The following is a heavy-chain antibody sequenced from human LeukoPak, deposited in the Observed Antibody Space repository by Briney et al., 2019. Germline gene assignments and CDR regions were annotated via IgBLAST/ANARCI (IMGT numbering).Heavy chain of an antibody. CDR2: MNPNSGNT. J-gene: IGHJ3*02. Sequence: GASVKVSCKASGYTFTSYGISWMRQAPGQGLEWMGWMNPNSGNTGYAQKFQGRVTITRNTSISTAYMELSSLRSEDTAVYYCARTHPPDAFDIWGQGTMVTVSS. CDR1: GYTFTSYG. CDR3: ARTHPPDAFDI. V-gene: IGHV1-8*03.